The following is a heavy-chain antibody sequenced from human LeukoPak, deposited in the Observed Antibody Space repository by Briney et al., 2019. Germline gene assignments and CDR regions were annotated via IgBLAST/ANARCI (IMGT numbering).Heavy chain of an antibody. CDR2: ISAYNGNT. J-gene: IGHJ6*03. CDR3: ARAQYSLNYYYYYYMDV. CDR1: GYTFTSYG. D-gene: IGHD6-6*01. Sequence: ASVKVSCKASGYTFTSYGISWVRQAPGQGLEWMGWISAYNGNTNYAQKLQGRVTMTTDTSTSTAYMELRSLRSDDTAVYYCARAQYSLNYYYYYYMDVWGKGTTVTVSS. V-gene: IGHV1-18*01.